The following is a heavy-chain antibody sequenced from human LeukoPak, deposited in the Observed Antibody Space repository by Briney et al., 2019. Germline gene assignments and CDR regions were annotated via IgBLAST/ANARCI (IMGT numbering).Heavy chain of an antibody. J-gene: IGHJ4*02. Sequence: ASVKVSCKASGYTFTSYDINWVRQATGQGLEWMGWMNPNSGNTGYAQKFQGRVTMTRNTSISTAYMELRSLRSDDTAVYYCARAGRTVTTPDDYWGQGTLVTVPS. D-gene: IGHD4-17*01. CDR1: GYTFTSYD. CDR3: ARAGRTVTTPDDY. CDR2: MNPNSGNT. V-gene: IGHV1-8*01.